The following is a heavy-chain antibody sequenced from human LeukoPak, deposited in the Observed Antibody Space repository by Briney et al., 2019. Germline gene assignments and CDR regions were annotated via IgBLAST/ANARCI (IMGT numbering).Heavy chain of an antibody. D-gene: IGHD6-25*01. Sequence: GGTLRLSCAASGLVRQAPGKGLEWVSVIYTSGTTNYADSVRGRFTISRDNSKNTLYLQMNSLRAEDTALYYCAIHRRLFASFDYWGQGTLVTVSS. CDR3: AIHRRLFASFDY. J-gene: IGHJ4*02. CDR1: GL. V-gene: IGHV3-66*01. CDR2: IYTSGTT.